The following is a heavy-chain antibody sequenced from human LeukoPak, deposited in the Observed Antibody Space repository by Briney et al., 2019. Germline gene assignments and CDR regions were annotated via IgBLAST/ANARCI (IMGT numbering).Heavy chain of an antibody. CDR2: IYYGGST. V-gene: IGHV4-39*01. Sequence: PSETLSLTCTVSGGSISSSIYYWGWIRQPPGKGLEWIGTIYYGGSTYYNPSLKSRVTISVDTSKDQFSLKLSSVTAADTAVYYCSRNLVGATIFWFGYWGQGTLVTVSS. CDR1: GGSISSSIYY. D-gene: IGHD1-26*01. J-gene: IGHJ4*02. CDR3: SRNLVGATIFWFGY.